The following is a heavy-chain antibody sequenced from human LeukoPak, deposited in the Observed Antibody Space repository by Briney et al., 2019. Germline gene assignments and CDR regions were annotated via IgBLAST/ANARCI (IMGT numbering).Heavy chain of an antibody. J-gene: IGHJ5*02. CDR2: ITSDGSST. CDR1: GFTVSTNF. D-gene: IGHD1-14*01. V-gene: IGHV3-74*01. CDR3: ARGYSRSWFDP. Sequence: GGSLRLSCAASGFTVSTNFMSWVRQAPGKGLVWVSRITSDGSSTSYADSVKGRFTISRDNAKNTLYLQMNSLRADDTAVYYCARGYSRSWFDPWGQGTLVTVSS.